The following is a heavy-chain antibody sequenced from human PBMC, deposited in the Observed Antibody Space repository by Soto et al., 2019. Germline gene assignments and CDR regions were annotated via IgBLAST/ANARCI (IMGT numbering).Heavy chain of an antibody. J-gene: IGHJ4*02. V-gene: IGHV1-18*01. CDR2: ISTYNVNA. Sequence: QVQLVQSAAEVKKPGASVKLSCKASGYTFSSHGITWVRQAPGQGLDWMGWISTYNVNAKYAQKLQGRVTMTTDISTSTTYLELRSLRSDDTAVYYCARVSQVLYSVWNIGAAGTSTFDYWGQGTLVTVSS. CDR1: GYTFSSHG. CDR3: ARVSQVLYSVWNIGAAGTSTFDY. D-gene: IGHD6-13*01.